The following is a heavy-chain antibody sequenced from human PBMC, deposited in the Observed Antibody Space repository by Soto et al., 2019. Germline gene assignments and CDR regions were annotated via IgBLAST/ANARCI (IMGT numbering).Heavy chain of an antibody. CDR2: INPNSGGT. CDR3: ARVGVWSGVKQHRAADY. CDR1: GYTFTGYY. J-gene: IGHJ4*02. Sequence: QVQLVQSGAEVKKPGASVKVSCKASGYTFTGYYMHWVRQAPGQGLEWMGWINPNSGGTNYAQKFQGWVTITRDTSISTAYMELSRLRSDDTAVYYCARVGVWSGVKQHRAADYWGQGTLVTVSS. V-gene: IGHV1-2*04. D-gene: IGHD6-13*01.